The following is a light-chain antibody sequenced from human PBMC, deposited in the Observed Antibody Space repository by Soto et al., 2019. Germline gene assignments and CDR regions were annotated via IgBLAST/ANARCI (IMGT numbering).Light chain of an antibody. CDR1: QSVSSN. CDR3: QQYNNWPPT. V-gene: IGKV3-15*01. CDR2: GAS. J-gene: IGKJ1*01. Sequence: ERVMTQSPATLSVSPGERATLSCRASQSVSSNLAWYQQKPGQAPRLLIYGASTRATGIPARFSGSGSGTEFTLTISSLQSEDFAVYYCQQYNNWPPTFGQGTKVDI.